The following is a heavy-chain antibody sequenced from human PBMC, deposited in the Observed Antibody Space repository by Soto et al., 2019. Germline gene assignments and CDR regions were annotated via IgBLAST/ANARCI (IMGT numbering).Heavy chain of an antibody. Sequence: QVRLVESGGGVVQPGRSLRLFCTASGFSFSSYAMYWFRQPPGKGLEWVAVISHDGINKHYADSVKGRVTVSRDNSNHSLELQLNSLRGEDTAMYYCARDMYSSDYFVKWFEPWGQGTLVTVSS. CDR2: ISHDGINK. V-gene: IGHV3-30-3*01. CDR1: GFSFSSYA. J-gene: IGHJ5*02. D-gene: IGHD6-19*01. CDR3: ARDMYSSDYFVKWFEP.